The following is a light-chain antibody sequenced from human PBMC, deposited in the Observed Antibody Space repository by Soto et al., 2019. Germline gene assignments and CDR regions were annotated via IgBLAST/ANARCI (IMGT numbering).Light chain of an antibody. Sequence: QSVLTQPPSVSGAPGQRVTISCTGSSSNIGAGYDVHWYQQLPGTAPKLLIYGNNNRPSGVPDRFSGSKSGTSASLAIAGLQAEDEADYYCQSYDSTLSGPWVFGGGTKLNVL. J-gene: IGLJ3*02. CDR1: SSNIGAGYD. V-gene: IGLV1-40*01. CDR2: GNN. CDR3: QSYDSTLSGPWV.